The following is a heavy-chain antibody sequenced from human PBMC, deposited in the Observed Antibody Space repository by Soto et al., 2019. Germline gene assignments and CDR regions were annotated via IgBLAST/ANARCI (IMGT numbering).Heavy chain of an antibody. V-gene: IGHV4-31*03. CDR2: IYHSGTT. CDR1: AGSISSDNYY. J-gene: IGHJ6*02. D-gene: IGHD6-19*01. CDR3: ARDRRLVVAGIRYYGMDV. Sequence: PSETLSLTCTVSAGSISSDNYYWTWIRQHPGKGLEWIGYIYHSGTTYYNPSLKSRLIISVDTSKNQFSLKLRSVTAADTAVYYCARDRRLVVAGIRYYGMDVWGQGTTVTVYS.